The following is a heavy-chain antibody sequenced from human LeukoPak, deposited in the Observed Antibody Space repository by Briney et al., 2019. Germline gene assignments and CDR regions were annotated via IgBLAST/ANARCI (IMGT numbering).Heavy chain of an antibody. CDR3: ARHGFYSSSPPRGAFDI. V-gene: IGHV4-39*01. CDR2: IYYSGST. D-gene: IGHD6-6*01. J-gene: IGHJ3*02. Sequence: SETLSLTCTVSGGSISSSSYYWGWIRQPPGKGLEWIGSIYYSGSTYYNPSLKSRVTISVDTSKNQFFLKLSSVTAADAAVYYCARHGFYSSSPPRGAFDIWGQGTMVTVSS. CDR1: GGSISSSSYY.